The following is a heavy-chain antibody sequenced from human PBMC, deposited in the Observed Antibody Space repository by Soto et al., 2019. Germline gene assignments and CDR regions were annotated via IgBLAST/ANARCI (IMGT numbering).Heavy chain of an antibody. V-gene: IGHV1-46*03. Sequence: ASVKVSCKASGYTFTSYYMHWVRQAPGQGLEWMGIINPSGGSTSYAQKFQGRVTMTRDTSTSTVYMELSSLRSEDTAVYYCARGPRGYSGYDSLYYYYMDVWGKGTTVTVSS. D-gene: IGHD5-12*01. CDR1: GYTFTSYY. J-gene: IGHJ6*03. CDR3: ARGPRGYSGYDSLYYYYMDV. CDR2: INPSGGST.